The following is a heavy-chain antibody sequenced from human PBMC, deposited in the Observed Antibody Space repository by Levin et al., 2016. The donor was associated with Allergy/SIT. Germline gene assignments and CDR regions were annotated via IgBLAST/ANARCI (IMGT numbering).Heavy chain of an antibody. V-gene: IGHV4-59*01. Sequence: WIRQPPGKGLEWIGYIYYSESTNYNPSLKSRVTISVDTSKNQFSLKLSSVTAADTAVYYCASSVLFGGYLPRRASFDIWGQGTMVTVSS. D-gene: IGHD5/OR15-5a*01. J-gene: IGHJ3*02. CDR2: IYYSEST. CDR3: ASSVLFGGYLPRRASFDI.